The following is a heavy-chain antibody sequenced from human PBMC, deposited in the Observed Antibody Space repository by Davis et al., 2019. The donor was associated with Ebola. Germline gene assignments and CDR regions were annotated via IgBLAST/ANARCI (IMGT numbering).Heavy chain of an antibody. D-gene: IGHD3-22*01. V-gene: IGHV1-18*01. CDR3: ARHITMIVVGLTGDAFDI. J-gene: IGHJ3*02. CDR2: ISAYNGNT. CDR1: GYTFTSYG. Sequence: ASVKVSCRASGYTFTSYGISWVRQAPGQGLEWMGWISAYNGNTNYAQKLQGRVTMTTDTSTSTAYMELRSLRSDDTAVYYCARHITMIVVGLTGDAFDIWGQGTMVTVSS.